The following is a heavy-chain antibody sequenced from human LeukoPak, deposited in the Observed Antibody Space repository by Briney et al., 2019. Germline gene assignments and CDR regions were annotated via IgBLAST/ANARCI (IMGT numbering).Heavy chain of an antibody. Sequence: ASVKVSCKASGYTFTGYYVHWVRQAPGQGLEWMGRINPNSGDTNYAQKLQGRVTMTTDTSTSTAYMELRSLRSDDTAVYYCARAVYSDYAFYFDYWGQGTLVTVSS. D-gene: IGHD4-11*01. J-gene: IGHJ4*02. CDR2: INPNSGDT. CDR1: GYTFTGYY. CDR3: ARAVYSDYAFYFDY. V-gene: IGHV1-2*06.